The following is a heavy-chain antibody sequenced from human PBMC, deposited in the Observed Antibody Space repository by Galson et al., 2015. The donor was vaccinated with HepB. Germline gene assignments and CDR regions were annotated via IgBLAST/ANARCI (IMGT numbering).Heavy chain of an antibody. CDR1: GFTFSRYG. D-gene: IGHD5-12*01. CDR2: ISYDGSKK. J-gene: IGHJ4*02. CDR3: AKNFGEYSGYDFDY. V-gene: IGHV3-30*18. Sequence: SLRLSCAASGFTFSRYGMHWVRQAPGKGLEWVAVISYDGSKKYYADSVKGRFSISRDNSKNMLFLQTNSLGAEDTAVYYCAKNFGEYSGYDFDYWGQGTLVTVSS.